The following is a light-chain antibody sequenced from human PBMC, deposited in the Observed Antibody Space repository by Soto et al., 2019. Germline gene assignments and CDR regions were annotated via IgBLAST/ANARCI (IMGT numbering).Light chain of an antibody. CDR3: GAWDSSLSACV. CDR1: SSNIGHNY. Sequence: QSVLTQPPSVSAAPGQKVTISCSGSSSNIGHNYVSWYRQLPGTAPKLLIYDNNQRPSGIPDRFSGSKSGTSATLGITGLQTGDEADYYCGAWDSSLSACVFGGGTKLTVL. V-gene: IGLV1-51*01. CDR2: DNN. J-gene: IGLJ2*01.